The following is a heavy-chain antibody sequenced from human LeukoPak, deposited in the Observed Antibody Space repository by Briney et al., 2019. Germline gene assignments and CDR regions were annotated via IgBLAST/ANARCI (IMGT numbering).Heavy chain of an antibody. J-gene: IGHJ4*02. CDR3: ARDLVTYSSSWLDY. D-gene: IGHD6-13*01. CDR2: ISAYNGNT. Sequence: ASVKVSCKASGYTFTSYGISWVRQAPGQGLEWMGWISAYNGNTNYAQKLQGRVTMTTDTSTSSAYMELRSLRSDDTAVYYCARDLVTYSSSWLDYWGQGTLVTVSS. V-gene: IGHV1-18*01. CDR1: GYTFTSYG.